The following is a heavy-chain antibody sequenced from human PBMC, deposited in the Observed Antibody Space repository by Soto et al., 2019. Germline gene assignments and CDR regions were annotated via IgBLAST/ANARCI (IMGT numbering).Heavy chain of an antibody. CDR3: ARVVPAVLGYYYYYYMDV. Sequence: SETLSLTCAVYGVSFSGYYWSWIRQHPGKGLEWIGYIYYSGSTYYNPSLKGRVTISVDTSKNQFSPKLSSVTAADTAVYYCARVVPAVLGYYYYYYMDVWGKGTTVTV. D-gene: IGHD2-2*01. CDR2: IYYSGST. J-gene: IGHJ6*03. CDR1: GVSFSGYY. V-gene: IGHV4-31*11.